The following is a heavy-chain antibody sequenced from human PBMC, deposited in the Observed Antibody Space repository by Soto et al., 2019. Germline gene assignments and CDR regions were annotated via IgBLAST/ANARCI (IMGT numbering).Heavy chain of an antibody. CDR2: IYYSGST. Sequence: SETLSLTCTVSGGSIISGDYYWSWIRQPPGKGLEWIGYIYYSGSTYYNPSLKSRVTISVDTSKNQFSLKLSSVTAADTAVYYCARDFPPIAARPPSYYYGMDVWGQGTTVTAP. D-gene: IGHD6-6*01. J-gene: IGHJ6*02. CDR3: ARDFPPIAARPPSYYYGMDV. V-gene: IGHV4-30-4*01. CDR1: GGSIISGDYY.